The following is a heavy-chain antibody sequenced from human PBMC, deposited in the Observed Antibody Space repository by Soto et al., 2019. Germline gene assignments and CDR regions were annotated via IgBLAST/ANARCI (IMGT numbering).Heavy chain of an antibody. CDR3: TTVGYYDSSGYYSYYYYGMDV. Sequence: EVQLVESGGGLVKPGGSLRLSCGASGFTFSNACMNWVRQVPGKGLEWVGRIKSKTDGGTTDYAAPVKGRFTISRDDSKNTLYLQMNSLKTEDTAVYYCTTVGYYDSSGYYSYYYYGMDVWGQGTTVTVSS. J-gene: IGHJ6*02. V-gene: IGHV3-15*07. CDR2: IKSKTDGGTT. D-gene: IGHD3-22*01. CDR1: GFTFSNAC.